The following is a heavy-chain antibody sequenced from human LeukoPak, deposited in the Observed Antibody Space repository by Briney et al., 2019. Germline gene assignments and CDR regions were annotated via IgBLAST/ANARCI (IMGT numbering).Heavy chain of an antibody. CDR3: ARCSSTSCYPYDAFDI. Sequence: SVKVSCKASGGTFSSYAISWVRQAPGQGLEWMGEIIPIFGTANYAQKFQGRVTITADESTSTAYMELSSLRSEDTAVYYCARCSSTSCYPYDAFDIWGQGTMVTVSS. CDR2: IIPIFGTA. D-gene: IGHD2-2*01. V-gene: IGHV1-69*13. CDR1: GGTFSSYA. J-gene: IGHJ3*02.